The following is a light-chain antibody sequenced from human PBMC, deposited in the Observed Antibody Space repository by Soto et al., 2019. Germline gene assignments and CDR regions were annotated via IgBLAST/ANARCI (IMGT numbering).Light chain of an antibody. J-gene: IGLJ7*01. CDR3: PSWDDSLSGPV. V-gene: IGLV1-47*01. CDR1: SSNIGSNY. CDR2: RNN. Sequence: SVLTEPPSASGTPGQRVTISCSGSSSNIGSNYVCWYQQLPGTAPKLLIYRNNQRPSGVPDQFSGSKSGTSASLAISGLRSDDEADYYCPSWDDSLSGPVFGGGTQLTVL.